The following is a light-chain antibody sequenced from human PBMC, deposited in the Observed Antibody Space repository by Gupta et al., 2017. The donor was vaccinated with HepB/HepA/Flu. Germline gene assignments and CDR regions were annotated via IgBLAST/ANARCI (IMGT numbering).Light chain of an antibody. CDR2: QDT. V-gene: IGLV3-1*01. CDR1: NLGGKY. Sequence: YELTQPPSVSVSPGHTDSITCSGDNLGGKYACWYQQKPGQSPVLVIYQDTKRPSGIPERSSGSNSGNTATLTISGTQAMDEADYYCQAWDSSTAGVFGTGTKVTVL. CDR3: QAWDSSTAGV. J-gene: IGLJ1*01.